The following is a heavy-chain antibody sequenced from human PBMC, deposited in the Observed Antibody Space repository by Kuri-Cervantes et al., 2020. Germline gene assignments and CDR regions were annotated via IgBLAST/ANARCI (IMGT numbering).Heavy chain of an antibody. CDR1: GYTFTSYG. CDR3: ARGYYDEFDY. V-gene: IGHV1-18*01. J-gene: IGHJ4*02. D-gene: IGHD3-22*01. CDR2: ISAYNGDT. Sequence: ASVKVSCKASGYTFTSYGISWVRQAPGQGLEWMGWISAYNGDTNYAQKFQGRVTMTRNTSISTAYMELSSLRSEDTAVYYCARGYYDEFDYWGQGTLVTVSS.